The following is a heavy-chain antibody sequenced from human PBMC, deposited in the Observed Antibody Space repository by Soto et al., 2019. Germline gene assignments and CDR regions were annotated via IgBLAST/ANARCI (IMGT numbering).Heavy chain of an antibody. CDR1: GVSISGSSYY. J-gene: IGHJ5*02. V-gene: IGHV4-39*01. CDR3: ARHGSS. CDR2: IYYSGQT. Sequence: SETLSLTSSVSGVSISGSSYYWGWIRQPPGKGLEWIGSIYYSGQTYYNPSLKSRVTISVDRSKNQFSLNLTSVTATDTAFYYCARHGSSWGQGTLVTVSS.